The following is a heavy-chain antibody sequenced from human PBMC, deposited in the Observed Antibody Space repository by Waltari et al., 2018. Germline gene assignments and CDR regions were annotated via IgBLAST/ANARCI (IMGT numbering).Heavy chain of an antibody. V-gene: IGHV4-4*07. CDR1: GGSISSYY. D-gene: IGHD3-22*01. J-gene: IGHJ3*02. Sequence: QVQLQESGPGLVKPSETLSLTCTVSGGSISSYYWSWIRQPAGQGLEWIGRIYTSGSTNYNPSLKSRVTMSVDTSKNQFSLKLSSVTAADTAVYYCARDPQYYYDSSGYYYDAFDIWGQGTMVTVSS. CDR2: IYTSGST. CDR3: ARDPQYYYDSSGYYYDAFDI.